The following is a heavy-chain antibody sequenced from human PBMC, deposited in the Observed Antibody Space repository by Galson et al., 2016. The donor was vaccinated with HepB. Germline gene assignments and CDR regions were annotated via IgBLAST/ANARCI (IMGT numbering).Heavy chain of an antibody. CDR3: AKDGDAAGWNFHP. V-gene: IGHV3-7*03. Sequence: SLRLSCAASGFTFSRSWMNWVRQAPGKGLEWVACIKEDGSKTSYVDSVKGRFTMSRDNAEESVHLKMTSLRAEDTAVYYCAKDGDAAGWNFHPWGQGTLVTVSS. J-gene: IGHJ5*02. CDR1: GFTFSRSW. D-gene: IGHD6-19*01. CDR2: IKEDGSKT.